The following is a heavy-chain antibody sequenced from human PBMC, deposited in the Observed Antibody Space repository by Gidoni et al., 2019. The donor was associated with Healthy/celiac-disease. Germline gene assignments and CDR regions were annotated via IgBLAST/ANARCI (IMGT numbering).Heavy chain of an antibody. J-gene: IGHJ5*02. CDR3: ARGTYYYDSSGYYSGVGWFDP. CDR2: IYYSGST. CDR1: GGSVSSGSYY. V-gene: IGHV4-61*01. D-gene: IGHD3-22*01. Sequence: QVQLQESGPGLVKPSETLSPTCTVPGGSVSSGSYYWSWIRQPPGKGLEWIGYIYYSGSTNYNPSLKSRGTISVDTSKNQFSLKLSSVTAADTAVYYCARGTYYYDSSGYYSGVGWFDPWGQGTLVTVSS.